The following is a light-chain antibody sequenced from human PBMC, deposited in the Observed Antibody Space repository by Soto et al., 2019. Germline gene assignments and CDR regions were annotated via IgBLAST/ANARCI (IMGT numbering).Light chain of an antibody. CDR3: QQCSNWPPIT. V-gene: IGKV3-11*01. J-gene: IGKJ5*01. Sequence: EIVLTQSPATLSLSPGERATLSCRASQSVDNCLAWYQQKPGQAPTLLIYDASDRAPGIPARFSGSGSGTDFSLTISNLDPEDFAVYYCQQCSNWPPITFGQGTRLEMK. CDR1: QSVDNC. CDR2: DAS.